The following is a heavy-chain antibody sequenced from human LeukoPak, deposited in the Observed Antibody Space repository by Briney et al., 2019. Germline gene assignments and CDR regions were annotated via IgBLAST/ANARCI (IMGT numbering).Heavy chain of an antibody. J-gene: IGHJ4*02. Sequence: GGSLRLSCAVSGLTFTTYAMTWVRQAPGKGLEWVSAISGSGTSTYYADSVKGRFTISRDNSKNTLYLQINSLRAEDTAIYYCSSAHFRDYWGQGTLVTVSS. CDR2: ISGSGTST. CDR3: SSAHFRDY. D-gene: IGHD2/OR15-2a*01. V-gene: IGHV3-23*01. CDR1: GLTFTTYA.